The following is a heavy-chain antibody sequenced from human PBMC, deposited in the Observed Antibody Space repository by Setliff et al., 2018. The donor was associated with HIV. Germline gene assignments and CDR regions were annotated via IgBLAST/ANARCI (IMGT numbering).Heavy chain of an antibody. Sequence: ASVKVSCKASGNTFTGYYMHWVRQAPGQGLEWMGWINPNSGGTNYAQKFQGWVTMTRDTSISTAYMELSRLRSDDTAVYYCARGGLVDSSGYYYRSGGAFDIWGQGTMVTVS. CDR2: INPNSGGT. CDR1: GNTFTGYY. CDR3: ARGGLVDSSGYYYRSGGAFDI. J-gene: IGHJ3*02. D-gene: IGHD3-22*01. V-gene: IGHV1-2*04.